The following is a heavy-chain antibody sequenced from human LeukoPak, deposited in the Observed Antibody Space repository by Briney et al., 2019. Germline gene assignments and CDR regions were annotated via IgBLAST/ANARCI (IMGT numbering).Heavy chain of an antibody. CDR1: GGSFSGYY. D-gene: IGHD3/OR15-3a*01. Sequence: PSETLSLTCAVYGGSFSGYYWSWIRQPPGKGLEWIGEINHSGSTNYNPSLKSRVTISVDTSKNQFSLKLSSVTAADTAVYCCASSESGLNYNWFDPWGQGTLVTVSS. CDR2: INHSGST. J-gene: IGHJ5*02. V-gene: IGHV4-34*01. CDR3: ASSESGLNYNWFDP.